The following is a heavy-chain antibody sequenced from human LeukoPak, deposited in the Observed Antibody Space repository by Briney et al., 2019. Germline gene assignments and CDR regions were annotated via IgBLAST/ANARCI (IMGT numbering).Heavy chain of an antibody. CDR3: ARGPTNLDY. Sequence: SETLSLTCAVYGVSFSGYYWSWIRQPPGKGLEWIGEINHSGSTNYNPSLKSRVTISVDTSKNQFSLKLSSVTAADTAVYYCARGPTNLDYWGQGTLVTVSS. CDR1: GVSFSGYY. D-gene: IGHD2-2*01. J-gene: IGHJ4*02. V-gene: IGHV4-34*01. CDR2: INHSGST.